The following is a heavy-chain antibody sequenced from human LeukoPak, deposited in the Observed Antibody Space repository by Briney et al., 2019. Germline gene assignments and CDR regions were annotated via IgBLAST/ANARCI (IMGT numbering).Heavy chain of an antibody. CDR3: ARLITGTTTAFDI. V-gene: IGHV4-4*07. J-gene: IGHJ3*02. CDR1: GGSISGYY. CDR2: VYTSGST. Sequence: SETLSPTCSVSGGSISGYYWTWIRQPAGKGLEWIGRVYTSGSTHYNPSLKTRLTMSVDTSKNQFSLKLSSVTAADTAVYYCARLITGTTTAFDIWGQGTMVTVSS. D-gene: IGHD1-7*01.